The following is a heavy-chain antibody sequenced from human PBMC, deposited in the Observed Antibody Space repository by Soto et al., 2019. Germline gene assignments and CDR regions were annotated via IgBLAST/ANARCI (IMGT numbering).Heavy chain of an antibody. CDR3: ARGVVVPAAIAWFDP. J-gene: IGHJ5*02. V-gene: IGHV1-3*01. Sequence: QVPLVQSGAEVKKPGASVKVSCKASGYTFTSYAMHWVRQAPGQRLEWMGWINAGNGNTKYSQKFQGRVTITRDTSASTAYMELSSLRSEDTTVYYCARGVVVPAAIAWFDPWGQGTLVTVSS. CDR1: GYTFTSYA. CDR2: INAGNGNT. D-gene: IGHD2-2*01.